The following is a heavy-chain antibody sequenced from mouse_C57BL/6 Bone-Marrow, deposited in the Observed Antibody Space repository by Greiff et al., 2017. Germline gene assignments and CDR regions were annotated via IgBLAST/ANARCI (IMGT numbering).Heavy chain of an antibody. CDR2: IRLKSDNYAT. J-gene: IGHJ1*03. V-gene: IGHV6-3*01. CDR3: TADYYGRGYFDV. D-gene: IGHD1-1*01. CDR1: GFTFSNYW. Sequence: DVMLVESGGGLVQPGGSMKLSCVASGFTFSNYWMNWVRQSPEKGLEWVAQIRLKSDNYATHYAESVKGRFTISRDDSKSSVYLQMNNLRAEDTGIYYCTADYYGRGYFDVWGTGTTVTVSS.